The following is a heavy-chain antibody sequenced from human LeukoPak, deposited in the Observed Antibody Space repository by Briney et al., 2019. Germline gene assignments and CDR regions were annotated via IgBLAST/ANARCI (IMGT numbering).Heavy chain of an antibody. Sequence: GRSLRLSCAGSGFTFRSYAMHWVRQAPGKGLEWVAVISYDGSNKDYADSVKGRFTISRDNSKNTLFLQMNSLRAEDTAVYYCAREIFNGFDIWGQGTMVTVSS. CDR2: ISYDGSNK. V-gene: IGHV3-30-3*01. CDR3: AREIFNGFDI. J-gene: IGHJ3*02. CDR1: GFTFRSYA.